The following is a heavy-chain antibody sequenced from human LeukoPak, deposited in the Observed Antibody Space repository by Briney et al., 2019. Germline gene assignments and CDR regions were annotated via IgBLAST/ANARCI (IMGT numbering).Heavy chain of an antibody. CDR3: AKDTPPKSIVGPNDY. D-gene: IGHD3-22*01. CDR1: GFTFSNYG. CDR2: ISYDGSNK. Sequence: GRSLRLSCAASGFTFSNYGMHWVRQAPGKGLEWVAVISYDGSNKYYADSVKGRFTISRDNSKNTLYLQMNSLRAEDTAVYYCAKDTPPKSIVGPNDYWGQGTLVTVSS. J-gene: IGHJ4*02. V-gene: IGHV3-30*18.